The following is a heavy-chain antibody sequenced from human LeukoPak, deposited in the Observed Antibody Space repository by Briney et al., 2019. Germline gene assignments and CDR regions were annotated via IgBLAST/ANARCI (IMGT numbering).Heavy chain of an antibody. CDR3: AKSIVKVVVITTLSFDY. J-gene: IGHJ4*02. Sequence: PGGSLRLSCAASGFTFSSYAMSLVRQAPGKGLKWVSAISGSGGSTYYADSVKGRFTISRDNSKNTLYLQMNSLRAEDTAVYYCAKSIVKVVVITTLSFDYWGQGTLVTVSS. CDR1: GFTFSSYA. V-gene: IGHV3-23*01. D-gene: IGHD3-22*01. CDR2: ISGSGGST.